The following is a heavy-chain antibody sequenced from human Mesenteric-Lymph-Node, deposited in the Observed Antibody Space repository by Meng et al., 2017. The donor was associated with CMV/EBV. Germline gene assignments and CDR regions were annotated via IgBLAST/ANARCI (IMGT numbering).Heavy chain of an antibody. CDR2: IGTGGDT. Sequence: GESLKISCVASGFAFSSYALHWVRRAPGKGLEWVSAIGTGGDTYYADSVMGRFTISRDNAKNTLYLQMNSLRAEDTAVYYCARDLVPAAMYHYYYYGMDVWGQGTTVTVSS. CDR3: ARDLVPAAMYHYYYYGMDV. CDR1: GFAFSSYA. V-gene: IGHV3-47*02. J-gene: IGHJ6*02. D-gene: IGHD2-2*01.